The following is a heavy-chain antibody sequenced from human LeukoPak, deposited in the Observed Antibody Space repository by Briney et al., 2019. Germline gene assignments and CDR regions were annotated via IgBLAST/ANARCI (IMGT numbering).Heavy chain of an antibody. Sequence: GGSLRLSCTASGFAFIRYWMYWVRQVPGKGLVSVSRISSDGRTTTYADSVKGRFTVSRDNAKNTLYLQMNSLRAEDTAEYHCARDYSTGIDYWGQGTLVTVSS. CDR1: GFAFIRYW. V-gene: IGHV3-74*03. J-gene: IGHJ4*02. CDR3: ARDYSTGIDY. D-gene: IGHD6-19*01. CDR2: ISSDGRTT.